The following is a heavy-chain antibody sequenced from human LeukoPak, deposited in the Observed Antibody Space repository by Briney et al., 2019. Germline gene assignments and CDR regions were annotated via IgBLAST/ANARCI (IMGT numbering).Heavy chain of an antibody. V-gene: IGHV4-4*07. CDR3: ARQRSFGYDSSIFDY. J-gene: IGHJ4*02. CDR1: GASIRSYY. Sequence: PSETLSLTCTVSGASIRSYYWSWIRQPAGKGLEWIGRIYASGSPNYNPSLKSRVTISVDTSKNQFSLKLSSVTAADTAVYYCARQRSFGYDSSIFDYWGQGTLVTVSS. D-gene: IGHD3-22*01. CDR2: IYASGSP.